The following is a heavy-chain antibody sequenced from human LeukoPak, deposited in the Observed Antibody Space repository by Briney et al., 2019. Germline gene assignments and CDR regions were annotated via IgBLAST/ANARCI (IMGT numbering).Heavy chain of an antibody. J-gene: IGHJ6*02. D-gene: IGHD4-17*01. Sequence: GESLKISCKGSGYSFTSYWITWVRQMPGKGLEWMGRIDPSDSYTNYSPSFQGHVTISADKSICTAYLQWSSLKASDTAMYYCATVTTIYYYYGMDVWGQGTTVTVSS. CDR2: IDPSDSYT. CDR1: GYSFTSYW. V-gene: IGHV5-10-1*01. CDR3: ATVTTIYYYYGMDV.